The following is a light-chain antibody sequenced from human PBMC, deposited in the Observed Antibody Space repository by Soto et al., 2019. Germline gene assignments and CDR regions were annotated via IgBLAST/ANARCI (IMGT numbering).Light chain of an antibody. Sequence: QSVLTQPPSVSGAPGQRVTISCTGSSSNIGAGYDVHWYQQLPGTAPKLLIYGNIKRPSGLPDRFSGSKSGTSASLAITGLQAEDEADYYCQSYDSSLSGVVFGGGTKLTVL. CDR1: SSNIGAGYD. J-gene: IGLJ3*02. V-gene: IGLV1-40*01. CDR3: QSYDSSLSGVV. CDR2: GNI.